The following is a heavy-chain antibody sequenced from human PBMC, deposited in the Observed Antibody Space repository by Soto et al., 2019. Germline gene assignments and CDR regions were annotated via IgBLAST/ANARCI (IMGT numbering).Heavy chain of an antibody. V-gene: IGHV3-30-3*01. J-gene: IGHJ4*02. CDR3: ARVRYSGYDYRQQLVR. Sequence: GGSLRLSCAASGCTFSSYAMHWVRQAPGEGLEWVAVISYEGSNKYYADSVKGRFTISRDNSKNTLYLQMNSLRAEDTAVYYCARVRYSGYDYRQQLVRWGQGTLVTVSS. CDR2: ISYEGSNK. D-gene: IGHD5-12*01. CDR1: GCTFSSYA.